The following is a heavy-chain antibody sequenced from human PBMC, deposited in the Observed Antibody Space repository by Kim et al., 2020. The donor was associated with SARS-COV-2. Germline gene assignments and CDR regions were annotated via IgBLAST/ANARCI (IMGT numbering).Heavy chain of an antibody. CDR2: ISSSSSYI. D-gene: IGHD4-17*01. J-gene: IGHJ5*02. V-gene: IGHV3-21*01. CDR1: GFTFSSYS. Sequence: GGSLRLSCAASGFTFSSYSMNWVRQAPGKGLEWVSSISSSSSYIYYADSVKGRFTISRDNAKNSLYLQMNSLRAEDTAVYYCARDGAVDDYGDVNWFDPWGQGTLVTVSS. CDR3: ARDGAVDDYGDVNWFDP.